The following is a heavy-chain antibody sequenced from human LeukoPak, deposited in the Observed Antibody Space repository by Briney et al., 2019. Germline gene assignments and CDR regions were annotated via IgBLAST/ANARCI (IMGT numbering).Heavy chain of an antibody. CDR3: AIILFEDLWGYFDL. D-gene: IGHD3-10*02. CDR2: IFYGGTT. CDR1: GGSIISDSYY. V-gene: IGHV4-39*01. Sequence: PSETLSLTCTVSGGSIISDSYYGGWIRQPPGKGLEWIGSIFYGGTTYYNPSLKSRLTISVDTSRNQFSLQLSSVTASDTAVYYCAIILFEDLWGYFDLWGRGTLVTVSS. J-gene: IGHJ2*01.